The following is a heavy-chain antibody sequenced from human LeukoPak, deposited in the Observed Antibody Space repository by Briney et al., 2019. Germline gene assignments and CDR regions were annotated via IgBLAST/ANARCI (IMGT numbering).Heavy chain of an antibody. Sequence: SETLSLTCIASGGSISSSSYYWGWIRQPPGKGLEWIGSIYYSGSTYYNPSLKSRVTISVDTSKNQFSLKLSSVTAADTAVYYCARDRFPGYSYGFASDYWGQGTLVTVSS. V-gene: IGHV4-39*07. D-gene: IGHD5-18*01. CDR1: GGSISSSSYY. CDR2: IYYSGST. CDR3: ARDRFPGYSYGFASDY. J-gene: IGHJ4*02.